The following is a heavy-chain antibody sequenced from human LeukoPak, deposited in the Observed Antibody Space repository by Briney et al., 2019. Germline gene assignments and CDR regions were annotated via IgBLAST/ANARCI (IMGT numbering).Heavy chain of an antibody. CDR1: GFTFSSYA. D-gene: IGHD3-22*01. Sequence: GGSLRLSCAASGFTFSSYAMSWVRQAPGKGLEWVSAISGSGGSTYYADSVKGRLTISRDNSKNTLYLQMNSLRAEDTAVYYCARDPHAYYYDSSVNWGQGTLVTVSS. V-gene: IGHV3-23*01. CDR2: ISGSGGST. CDR3: ARDPHAYYYDSSVN. J-gene: IGHJ4*02.